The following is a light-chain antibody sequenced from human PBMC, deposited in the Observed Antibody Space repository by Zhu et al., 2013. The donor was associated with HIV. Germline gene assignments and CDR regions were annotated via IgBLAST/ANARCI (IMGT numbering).Light chain of an antibody. CDR3: QQLNSYPST. CDR2: PAS. V-gene: IGKV1-9*01. J-gene: IGKJ5*01. CDR1: QGISNH. Sequence: IQLTQSPSSLSASIGDTVTITCRATQGISNHLAWYQQKPGKGPQLLIQPASPFESWISSRFSGSGSGTDFTLTITSLQPEDFATYYCQQLNSYPSTFGPTDDDWRIK.